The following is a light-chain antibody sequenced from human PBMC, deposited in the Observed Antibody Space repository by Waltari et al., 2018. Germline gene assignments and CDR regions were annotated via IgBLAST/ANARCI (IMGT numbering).Light chain of an antibody. CDR1: QSVNKY. J-gene: IGKJ4*01. Sequence: EIVLTQYPATLSLSPGESATLFCRASQSVNKYLDWFQQKPGQAPRLLIYGASNRAAGIPARFSGSGSGTDFTLTISSLEPEDFAVYYCLKRAGGPLFGGGTKVE. CDR3: LKRAGGPL. CDR2: GAS. V-gene: IGKV3-11*01.